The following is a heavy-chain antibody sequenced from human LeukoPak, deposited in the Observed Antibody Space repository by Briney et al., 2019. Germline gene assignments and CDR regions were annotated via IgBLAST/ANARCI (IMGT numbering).Heavy chain of an antibody. CDR3: ARGPPPYCSGDSCYSFLYFHH. D-gene: IGHD2-15*01. CDR1: GYTFTSYV. V-gene: IGHV1-8*01. Sequence: GPSVKVSCKASGYTFTSYVINGVGQPTGKGLEGMGWMNPNRGNTGYAQKFQGRVTMTRDTSISTAYLELTTLRSDDTAVYYCARGPPPYCSGDSCYSFLYFHHWGQGTLVTVSS. CDR2: MNPNRGNT. J-gene: IGHJ1*01.